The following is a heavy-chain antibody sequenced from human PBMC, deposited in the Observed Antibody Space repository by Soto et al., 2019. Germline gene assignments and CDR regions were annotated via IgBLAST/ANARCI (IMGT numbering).Heavy chain of an antibody. CDR3: ARLHNSSDWTDFDF. Sequence: EQLQESGPGLVMPSETLSLTCTVSGGSISHSYWSWLRLSPGKGLEWIGYIHYGGATTYNPSLKSRVTISLGTPKKHFYLNLRSVTAADTAVSFCARLHNSSDWTDFDFWGQGTRVTVSS. D-gene: IGHD6-19*01. J-gene: IGHJ4*02. V-gene: IGHV4-59*08. CDR2: IHYGGAT. CDR1: GGSISHSY.